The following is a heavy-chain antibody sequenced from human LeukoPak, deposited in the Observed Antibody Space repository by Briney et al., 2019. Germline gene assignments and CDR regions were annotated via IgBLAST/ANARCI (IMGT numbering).Heavy chain of an antibody. J-gene: IGHJ5*02. CDR1: GGSFSGYY. Sequence: SGTLSLTCAVYGGSFSGYYWSWIRQPPGKGLEWMGEINHSGSTNYNPSLKSRVTISVDTSKNQFSLKLSSVTAADTAVYYCARVPLAAPSYWFDPWGQGTLVTVSS. D-gene: IGHD6-13*01. CDR2: INHSGST. V-gene: IGHV4-34*01. CDR3: ARVPLAAPSYWFDP.